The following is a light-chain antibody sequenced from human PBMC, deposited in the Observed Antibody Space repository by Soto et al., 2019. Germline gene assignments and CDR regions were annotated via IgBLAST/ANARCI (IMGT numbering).Light chain of an antibody. Sequence: WTQSPGTLSLSPGERATLSCRASQSISSNYLAWYQQKPGQAPRLLIYGASVRATGIPDRFSGSGSGADCTLTISRLEPEDFAVYYGIQDDYSFMPFGPGTKV. CDR2: GAS. J-gene: IGKJ1*01. V-gene: IGKV3-20*01. CDR3: IQDDYSFMP. CDR1: QSISSNY.